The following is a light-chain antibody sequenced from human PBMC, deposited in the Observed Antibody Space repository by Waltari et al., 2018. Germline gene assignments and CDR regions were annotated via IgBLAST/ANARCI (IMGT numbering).Light chain of an antibody. Sequence: QLVLTPSPSASASLGPSVKLPCTLSSGHSSNVIAWHQQQPEKGPRYLMKVNSDGSHSKGDEIPDRFSGSSSGAEHYLTISSLQSEDEADYYCQTGGHGTWVFGGGTKLTVL. CDR2: VNSDGSH. CDR1: SGHSSNV. V-gene: IGLV4-69*01. CDR3: QTGGHGTWV. J-gene: IGLJ3*02.